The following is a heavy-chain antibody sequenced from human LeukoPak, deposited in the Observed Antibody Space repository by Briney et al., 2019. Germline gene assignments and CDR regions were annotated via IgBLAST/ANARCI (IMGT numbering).Heavy chain of an antibody. Sequence: GGSLRLSCAASGFTFSSYWMHRVRQAPGKGLVWVSRINSDGSSTSYADSVKGRFTISRDNAKNTLYLQMNSLRAEDTAVYYCARGLRYFDWTLDYWGQGTLVTVSS. J-gene: IGHJ4*02. CDR3: ARGLRYFDWTLDY. CDR2: INSDGSST. V-gene: IGHV3-74*01. CDR1: GFTFSSYW. D-gene: IGHD3-9*01.